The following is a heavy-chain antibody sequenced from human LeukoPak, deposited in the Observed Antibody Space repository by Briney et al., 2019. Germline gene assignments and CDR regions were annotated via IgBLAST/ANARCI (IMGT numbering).Heavy chain of an antibody. Sequence: GSLRLSCAASGFTFSSYAMSWIRQPPGKGLEWIGEINHSGSTNYNPSLKSRVTISVDTSKNQFSLKLSSVTAADTAVYYCARIRAGRSYYDSSGYVYYWGQGTLVTVSS. J-gene: IGHJ4*02. CDR3: ARIRAGRSYYDSSGYVYY. CDR1: GFTFSSYA. D-gene: IGHD3-22*01. V-gene: IGHV4-34*01. CDR2: INHSGST.